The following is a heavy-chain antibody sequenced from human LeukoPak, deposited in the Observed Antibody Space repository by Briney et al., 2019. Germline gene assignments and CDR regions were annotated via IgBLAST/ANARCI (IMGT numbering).Heavy chain of an antibody. CDR3: ATVDVSSGFLAQNNDAFDI. CDR2: INSDGSST. CDR1: GFTFSSYW. J-gene: IGHJ3*02. Sequence: GGSLRLSCAASGFTFSSYWMHWVRQAPGKGLVRVSRINSDGSSTSYADSVKGRFTISRDNSKNTLYLQMNSLRAEDTAVYYCATVDVSSGFLAQNNDAFDIWGQGTMVTVSS. D-gene: IGHD6-19*01. V-gene: IGHV3-74*01.